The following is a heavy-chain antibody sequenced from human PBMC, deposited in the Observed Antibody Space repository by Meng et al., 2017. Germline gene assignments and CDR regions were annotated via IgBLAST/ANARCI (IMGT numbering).Heavy chain of an antibody. D-gene: IGHD5-12*01. V-gene: IGHV3-7*01. Sequence: GGSLRLSCAASGFTFSKYWMSWVRQAPGKGLEWVAIIKQDGSDKYYVDSVKGRFTISRDNAKNSLYLQMNSLRAEDTAVYYCARWQTGYSGHGIDYWGQGTLVTVSS. CDR2: IKQDGSDK. J-gene: IGHJ4*02. CDR3: ARWQTGYSGHGIDY. CDR1: GFTFSKYW.